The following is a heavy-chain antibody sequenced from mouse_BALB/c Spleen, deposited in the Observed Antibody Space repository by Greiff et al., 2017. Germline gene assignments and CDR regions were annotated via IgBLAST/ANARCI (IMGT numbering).Heavy chain of an antibody. D-gene: IGHD2-4*01. Sequence: EVQLVESGGGLVQPGGSLKLSCAASGFTFSSYGMSWVRQTPDKRLEWVASISSGGSTYYPDSVKGRFTISRDNARNILYLQMSSLRSEDTAMYYCARGYDYDRAYYAMDYWGQGTSVTVSS. CDR2: ISSGGST. V-gene: IGHV5-6-5*01. J-gene: IGHJ4*01. CDR1: GFTFSSYG. CDR3: ARGYDYDRAYYAMDY.